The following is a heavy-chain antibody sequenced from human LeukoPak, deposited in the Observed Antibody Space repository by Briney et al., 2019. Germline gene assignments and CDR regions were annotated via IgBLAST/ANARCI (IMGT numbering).Heavy chain of an antibody. CDR1: GFTFSSYS. CDR2: ISSSSSYI. CDR3: ARDRTKYYDFWSGFDAFDI. V-gene: IGHV3-21*01. J-gene: IGHJ3*02. Sequence: GGSLRLSCAASGFTFSSYSMNWVRQAPGKGLEWVSSISSSSSYIYYADSVKGRFTISRDNAKNSLYLQMNSLRAEDTAVYYCARDRTKYYDFWSGFDAFDIWGQGTMVTVSS. D-gene: IGHD3-3*01.